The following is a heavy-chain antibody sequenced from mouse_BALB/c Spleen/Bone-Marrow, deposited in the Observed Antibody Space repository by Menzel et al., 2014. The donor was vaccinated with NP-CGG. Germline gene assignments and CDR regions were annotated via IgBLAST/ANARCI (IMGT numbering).Heavy chain of an antibody. Sequence: QVHVKHSRAELEKPVASVNLSCTNSAYTFPSSWLYWVKQSPGQGLEWLGEINPRNGRTDYNEKFKTKATLTVDSSSSTAYMQLSSLTSEDSAVYYCTSPQLGRDYWGQGTTLTV. J-gene: IGHJ2*01. CDR2: INPRNGRT. D-gene: IGHD4-1*02. CDR3: TSPQLGRDY. CDR1: AYTFPSSW. V-gene: IGHV1S81*02.